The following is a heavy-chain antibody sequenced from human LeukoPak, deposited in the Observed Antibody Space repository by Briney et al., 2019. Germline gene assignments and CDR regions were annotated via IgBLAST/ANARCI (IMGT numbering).Heavy chain of an antibody. Sequence: GESLKISCKGSGYNFSSYWIGWVRQMPGKGLEWMGIVYPGDSDTRYSPSFQGQVTISADKSISTAYLQWSNLKASDTAIYYCAIESATYYYHSSAYNGPALRSWGQGTLVTVSS. J-gene: IGHJ5*02. CDR2: VYPGDSDT. CDR3: AIESATYYYHSSAYNGPALRS. V-gene: IGHV5-51*01. D-gene: IGHD3-22*01. CDR1: GYNFSSYW.